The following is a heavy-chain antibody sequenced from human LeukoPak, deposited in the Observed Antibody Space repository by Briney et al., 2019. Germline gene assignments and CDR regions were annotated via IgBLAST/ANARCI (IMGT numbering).Heavy chain of an antibody. J-gene: IGHJ4*02. CDR1: GFTFSSYA. Sequence: GGSLRLSCAASGFTFSSYAMSWVRQAPGQGLEWVSAISGSGGSTYYADSVKGRFTISRDNSKNTLYLQMNSLRAEDTAVYYCANSGKYDFWSGYYSYYFDYWGQGTLVTVSS. CDR2: ISGSGGST. V-gene: IGHV3-23*01. D-gene: IGHD3-3*01. CDR3: ANSGKYDFWSGYYSYYFDY.